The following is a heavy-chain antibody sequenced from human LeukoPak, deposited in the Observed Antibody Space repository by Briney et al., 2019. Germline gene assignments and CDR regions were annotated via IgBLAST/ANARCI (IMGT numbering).Heavy chain of an antibody. CDR2: INPNSGGT. Sequence: ASVKVSCKASGYTFTGYYMHWVRQAPGQGLEWMGWINPNSGGTNYAQKFQGRVTMTRDTSISTAYMELSRLRSDDTAVYYCARDLLLWFGELGEGPFDYWGQGTLVTVSS. CDR3: ARDLLLWFGELGEGPFDY. V-gene: IGHV1-2*02. D-gene: IGHD3-10*01. CDR1: GYTFTGYY. J-gene: IGHJ4*02.